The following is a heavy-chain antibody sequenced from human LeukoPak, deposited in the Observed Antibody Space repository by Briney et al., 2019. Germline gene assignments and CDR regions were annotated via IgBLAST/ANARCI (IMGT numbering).Heavy chain of an antibody. Sequence: GGSLRLSCAASGFTFGDYGMNWVRQAPGKGLEWVANIKQDGSEKYYVDSVKGRFTISRDNAKNSLYLQMNSLRAEDTAVYYCASRIAVAGYNWFDPWGQGTLVTVSS. V-gene: IGHV3-7*01. CDR2: IKQDGSEK. CDR1: GFTFGDYG. J-gene: IGHJ5*02. D-gene: IGHD6-19*01. CDR3: ASRIAVAGYNWFDP.